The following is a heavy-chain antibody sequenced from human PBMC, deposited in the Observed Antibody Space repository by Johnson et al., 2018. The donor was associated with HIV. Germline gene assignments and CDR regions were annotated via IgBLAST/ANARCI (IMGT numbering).Heavy chain of an antibody. V-gene: IGHV3-30*04. J-gene: IGHJ3*02. Sequence: QVQLVESGGGEVRPGGSLRLSCAAYGFTFSSYAMHWVRQAPGKGLEWVAVISYDGSNKYYADSVKGRFTISRDNSKNTLYLQMNSLRAEDTAVYYCARSQPEEYSSSSDAFDIWGQGTMVTVSS. CDR2: ISYDGSNK. CDR3: ARSQPEEYSSSSDAFDI. CDR1: GFTFSSYA. D-gene: IGHD6-6*01.